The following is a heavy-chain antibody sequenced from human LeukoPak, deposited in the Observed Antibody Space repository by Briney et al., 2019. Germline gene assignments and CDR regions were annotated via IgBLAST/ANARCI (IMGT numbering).Heavy chain of an antibody. Sequence: GGSLRLSCAASGFTFSSYSTHWVRQAPGKGLEWVAFIRYDASNKYYADSVKGRFTISRDNAKNSLYLQMNSLRAEDTAVYYCARVEGNSRDAFDIWGQGTMVTVSS. V-gene: IGHV3-30*02. CDR2: IRYDASNK. CDR3: ARVEGNSRDAFDI. CDR1: GFTFSSYS. D-gene: IGHD1/OR15-1a*01. J-gene: IGHJ3*02.